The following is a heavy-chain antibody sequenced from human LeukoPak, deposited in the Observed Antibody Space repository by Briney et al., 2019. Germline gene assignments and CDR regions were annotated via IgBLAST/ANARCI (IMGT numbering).Heavy chain of an antibody. CDR3: ARHRSSGWHDY. Sequence: SETLSLTCTVSGGSISSGGYYWSWIRQHPGKGLEWIGYIYYSGSTYYNPSLKSRVTISVDTSKNQFSLKLSSVTAADTAVYYCARHRSSGWHDYWGQGTLVTVPS. D-gene: IGHD6-19*01. V-gene: IGHV4-31*03. CDR1: GGSISSGGYY. CDR2: IYYSGST. J-gene: IGHJ4*02.